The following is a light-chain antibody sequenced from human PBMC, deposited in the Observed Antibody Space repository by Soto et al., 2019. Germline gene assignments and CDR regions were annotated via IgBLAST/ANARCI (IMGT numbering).Light chain of an antibody. Sequence: QSALTQPASVSGSPGQSITISCTGTSSDVGGFLYVSWFQQHPGEAPKLMIYAVSNRPSGISNRFSGSKSGNTASLTISGLQAEDEADYYCSSYSSSSTLVVFGGGTKLTVL. CDR2: AVS. CDR1: SSDVGGFLY. V-gene: IGLV2-14*01. J-gene: IGLJ2*01. CDR3: SSYSSSSTLVV.